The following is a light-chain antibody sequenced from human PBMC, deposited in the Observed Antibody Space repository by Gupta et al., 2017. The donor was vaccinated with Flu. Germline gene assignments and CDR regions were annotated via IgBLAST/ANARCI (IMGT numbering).Light chain of an antibody. J-gene: IGLJ1*01. CDR3: AAWDDSLNGHYV. Sequence: QSVLAHPPSPSGTPGQRVTITCSGSSSNIGSNAVNWYQQVPGTSPKLLIYGSNQRPSGVPDRFAGSKSGTSASLAIRGLQSEDEADYYCAAWDDSLNGHYVFGTGTKVTVL. CDR2: GSN. V-gene: IGLV1-44*01. CDR1: SSNIGSNA.